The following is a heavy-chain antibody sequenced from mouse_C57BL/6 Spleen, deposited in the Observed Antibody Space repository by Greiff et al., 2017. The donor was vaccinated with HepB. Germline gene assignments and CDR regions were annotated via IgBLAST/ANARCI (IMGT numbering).Heavy chain of an antibody. D-gene: IGHD2-5*01. V-gene: IGHV1-72*01. CDR3: ARGNSNPYYYAMDY. J-gene: IGHJ4*01. CDR2: IDPNSGGT. Sequence: VQLQQPGAELVKPGASVKLSCKASGYTFTSYWMPWVKQRPGRGLEWIGRIDPNSGGTKYNEKFKSKATLTVDKPSSTAYMQLSSLTSEDSAVYYSARGNSNPYYYAMDYWGQGTSVTVSS. CDR1: GYTFTSYW.